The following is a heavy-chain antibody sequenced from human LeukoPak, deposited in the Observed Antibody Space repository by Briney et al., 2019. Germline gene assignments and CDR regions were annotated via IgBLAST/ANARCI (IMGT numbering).Heavy chain of an antibody. J-gene: IGHJ5*02. CDR2: ISAYNGNT. Sequence: ASVKVSCKASGYTFTSYGISWVRQAPGQGLEWMGWISAYNGNTNYAQKLQGRVTMTTDTSTSTAYMELRSLRSDDTAVYYCGRSYSSGSISRWEPTGTWFDPLRQGTMVTVCS. CDR3: GRSYSSGSISRWEPTGTWFDP. CDR1: GYTFTSYG. D-gene: IGHD2-2*01. V-gene: IGHV1-18*01.